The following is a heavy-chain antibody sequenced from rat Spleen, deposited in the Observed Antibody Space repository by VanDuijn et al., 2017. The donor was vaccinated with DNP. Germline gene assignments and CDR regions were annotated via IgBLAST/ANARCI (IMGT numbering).Heavy chain of an antibody. CDR2: ISCDGSST. V-gene: IGHV5-7*01. CDR3: ARHRTIMPYYYAMDA. CDR1: GITFSDHN. J-gene: IGHJ4*01. D-gene: IGHD1-12*01. Sequence: EVQLVESGGGLVQPGRSLKLSCAVSGITFSDHNMAWVRQAPKKSLEWPATISCDGSSTYYRDSVKGRFIISRNNAKSTLYLQMDSLRSDDTATYYCARHRTIMPYYYAMDAWGQGASVTVSS.